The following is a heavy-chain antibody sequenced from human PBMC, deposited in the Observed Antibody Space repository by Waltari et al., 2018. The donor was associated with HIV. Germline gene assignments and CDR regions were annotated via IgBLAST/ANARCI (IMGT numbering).Heavy chain of an antibody. J-gene: IGHJ6*02. CDR3: ARGSWGSGMDV. Sequence: QVRLQQWGAGLLKPSETLSLTCAVYGGSSNGYYWSWIRQPPGKGLECIGEINHSGSIKYNPSLKSRVIISVDRYKNQFSLKLTSVTAADTALYYCARGSWGSGMDVWGRGTTVIVSS. CDR1: GGSSNGYY. V-gene: IGHV4-34*02. CDR2: INHSGSI. D-gene: IGHD7-27*01.